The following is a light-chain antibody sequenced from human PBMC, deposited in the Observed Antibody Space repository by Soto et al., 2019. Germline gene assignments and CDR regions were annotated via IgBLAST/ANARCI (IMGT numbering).Light chain of an antibody. CDR2: DAS. J-gene: IGKJ5*01. CDR3: QQRSNWPVT. Sequence: EIVVTQSPATLSLSPAERATLSCRASQSVSSHLAWYQQKPGQAPRLLIYDASNRATGIPARFSGSGSGTDFTLTVSSRVPEDFAVYYWQQRSNWPVTFGQGTRLEIK. V-gene: IGKV3-11*01. CDR1: QSVSSH.